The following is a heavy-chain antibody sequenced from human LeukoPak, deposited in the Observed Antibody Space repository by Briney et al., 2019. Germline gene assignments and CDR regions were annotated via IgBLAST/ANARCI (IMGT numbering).Heavy chain of an antibody. CDR3: AKGGGGYLDY. V-gene: IGHV3-23*01. J-gene: IGHJ4*02. CDR1: GLTFSNFG. CDR2: ISGSGDTT. Sequence: GGSLRLSCAASGLTFSNFGMTWVRQAPGKGLEWVSTISGSGDTTYYPNSVKGRFTISRDNSKNTLYLQMNSLRAEDTAVYYCAKGGGGYLDYWGQGALVTVSS. D-gene: IGHD2-2*01.